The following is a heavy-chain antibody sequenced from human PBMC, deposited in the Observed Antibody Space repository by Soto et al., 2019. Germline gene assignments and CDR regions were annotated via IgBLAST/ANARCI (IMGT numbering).Heavy chain of an antibody. Sequence: QVQLQESGPGLVRPSQTLSLTCTVSGGSISSGGYYWSWIRQHPGKGLEWIGYVYTSGRTNYNPSLKSRVTISLDTSKSQFSLKVTSVSAADTAVYYCARGPLFDYWGQGTLVTVST. CDR3: ARGPLFDY. V-gene: IGHV4-31*03. CDR2: VYTSGRT. J-gene: IGHJ4*02. CDR1: GGSISSGGYY.